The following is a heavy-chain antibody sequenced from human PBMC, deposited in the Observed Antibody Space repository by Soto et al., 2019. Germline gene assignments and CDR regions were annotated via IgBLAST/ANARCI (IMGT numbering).Heavy chain of an antibody. CDR3: ARMKVDSYQFYYAMDV. D-gene: IGHD3-9*01. CDR2: IFSDNER. CDR1: GFSLTTGKMG. V-gene: IGHV2-26*01. Sequence: SGPTLVNPTETLTLTCTVSGFSLTTGKMGVSWIRQPPGKALEWLAHIFSDNERSYSTSLQGRLTISKDTSGSQVVLSMTNVDPVDTATYYCARMKVDSYQFYYAMDVWGQGTTVTISS. J-gene: IGHJ6*02.